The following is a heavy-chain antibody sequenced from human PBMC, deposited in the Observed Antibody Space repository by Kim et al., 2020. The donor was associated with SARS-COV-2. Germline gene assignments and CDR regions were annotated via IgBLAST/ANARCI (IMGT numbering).Heavy chain of an antibody. J-gene: IGHJ6*02. CDR1: GFTFSSYS. V-gene: IGHV3-21*01. CDR3: ARRWYYYDSSGYSLYYYYYGMDV. Sequence: GGSLRLSCAASGFTFSSYSMNWVRQAPGKGLEWVSSISSSSSYIYYADSVKGRFTISRDNAKNSLYLQMNSLRAEDTAVYYCARRWYYYDSSGYSLYYYYYGMDVWGQGTTVTVSS. CDR2: ISSSSSYI. D-gene: IGHD3-22*01.